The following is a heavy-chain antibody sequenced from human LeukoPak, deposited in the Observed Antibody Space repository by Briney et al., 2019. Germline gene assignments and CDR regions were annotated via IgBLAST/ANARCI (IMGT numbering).Heavy chain of an antibody. CDR2: IYHSGST. CDR1: GGSISSSNW. Sequence: SGTLSLTCAVSGGSISSSNWWSWVRQPPGKGLEWIGEIYHSGSTNYNPSLKSRVTISVDKSKNQFSLKLSPVTAADTAVYYCARLGDSSGYYAFDYWGQGTLVTVSS. CDR3: ARLGDSSGYYAFDY. V-gene: IGHV4-4*02. D-gene: IGHD3-22*01. J-gene: IGHJ4*02.